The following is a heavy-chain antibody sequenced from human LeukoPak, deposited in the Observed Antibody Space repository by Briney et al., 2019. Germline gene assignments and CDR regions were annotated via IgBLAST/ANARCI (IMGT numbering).Heavy chain of an antibody. CDR2: INHSGST. CDR1: GGSFSGYY. J-gene: IGHJ6*02. Sequence: PSETLSLTCAVYGGSFSGYYWSWIRQPPGKGLEWIGEINHSGSTNYNPSLKSRVTISVDTSKNQFSLKLSSVTAADTAVYYCARGKNRSRSRWEYYYYYYGMDVWGQGTTVTVSS. CDR3: ARGKNRSRSRWEYYYYYYGMDV. D-gene: IGHD2-15*01. V-gene: IGHV4-34*01.